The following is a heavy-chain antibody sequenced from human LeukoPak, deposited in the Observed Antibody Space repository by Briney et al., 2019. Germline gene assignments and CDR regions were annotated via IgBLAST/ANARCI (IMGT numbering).Heavy chain of an antibody. CDR2: ISYDGSNK. D-gene: IGHD2-15*01. CDR1: GFTFSSYG. J-gene: IGHJ4*02. Sequence: PGGSLRLSCAASGFTFSSYGMHWVRQAPGKGLEWVAVISYDGSNKYYADSVKGRFTISRDNSKHTLYLQMNSLRAEDTAVYYCAKESAGYCSGGSCLGIDYWGQGTPVTVSS. V-gene: IGHV3-30*18. CDR3: AKESAGYCSGGSCLGIDY.